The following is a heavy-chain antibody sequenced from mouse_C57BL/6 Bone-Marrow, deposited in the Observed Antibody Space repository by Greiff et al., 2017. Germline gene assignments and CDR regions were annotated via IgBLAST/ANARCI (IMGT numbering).Heavy chain of an antibody. D-gene: IGHD1-1*01. Sequence: VQLQQSGAELVRPGASVKLSCTASGFNIKDDYMHWVKQRPEQGLEWIGWIDPENGDTEYASKFQGTATITADTSSNTAYLQLSSLTSEDTAVYYCTFTTVVYWYFDVWGTGTTVTVSS. J-gene: IGHJ1*03. CDR3: TFTTVVYWYFDV. CDR2: IDPENGDT. CDR1: GFNIKDDY. V-gene: IGHV14-4*01.